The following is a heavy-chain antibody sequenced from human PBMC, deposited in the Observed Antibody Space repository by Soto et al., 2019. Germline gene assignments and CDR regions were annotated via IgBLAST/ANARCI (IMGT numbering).Heavy chain of an antibody. CDR2: ISGKNGNT. V-gene: IGHV1-18*04. CDR3: ARVSSSIVVVPDYGMDV. Sequence: QVQLVQSGVEVKKPGASVKVSCKASGYTFISHGISWVRQAPGQGLEWMGWISGKNGNTNYAQKLQGRVTLTTDTHTSTAYMELRSLRSDDTAVYYCARVSSSIVVVPDYGMDVWGQGTTVTVSS. D-gene: IGHD2-15*01. CDR1: GYTFISHG. J-gene: IGHJ6*02.